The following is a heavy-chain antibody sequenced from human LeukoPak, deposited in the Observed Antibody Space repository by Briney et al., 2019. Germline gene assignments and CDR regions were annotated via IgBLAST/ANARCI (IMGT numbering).Heavy chain of an antibody. CDR2: INPNSGGT. V-gene: IGHV1-2*02. J-gene: IGHJ3*02. CDR1: GYTFTGYY. Sequence: ASVKVSCKASGYTFTGYYMHWVRQAPGQGLEWMGWINPNSGGTNYAQKFQGRVTMTRDTSISTAYMELSRLRSDDTAVYYCARVIVGARRSLREYDAFDIWGQGTMVTVSS. D-gene: IGHD1-26*01. CDR3: ARVIVGARRSLREYDAFDI.